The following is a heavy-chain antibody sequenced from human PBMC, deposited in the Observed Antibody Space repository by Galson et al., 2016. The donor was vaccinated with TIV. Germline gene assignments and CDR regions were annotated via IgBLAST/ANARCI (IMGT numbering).Heavy chain of an antibody. D-gene: IGHD3-3*01. CDR2: INSNTGNP. CDR3: ARAEIYDFWSGFPGGPYGMDV. J-gene: IGHJ6*02. CDR1: GYTFTGYT. Sequence: SVKVSCKASGYTFTGYTMNWVRQAPGQGLEWMGWINSNTGNPTYAQGFTGRFVFSLDTSVTTAYLQISSLKAEDTAVYYCARAEIYDFWSGFPGGPYGMDVWGQGTTVTVSS. V-gene: IGHV7-4-1*02.